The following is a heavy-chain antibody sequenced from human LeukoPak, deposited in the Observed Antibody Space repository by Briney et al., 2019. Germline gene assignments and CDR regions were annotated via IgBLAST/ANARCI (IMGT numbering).Heavy chain of an antibody. CDR3: ARDLPVVGATGIDY. V-gene: IGHV3-21*01. Sequence: GGSLRLSCAASGFTFSSYSMNWVRQAPGKGVEWVSSISSSSSYIYYADSVKGRFTISRDNAKNSLYLQMNSLSAEDTAVYYCARDLPVVGATGIDYWGQGTLVTVSS. CDR1: GFTFSSYS. D-gene: IGHD1-26*01. CDR2: ISSSSSYI. J-gene: IGHJ4*02.